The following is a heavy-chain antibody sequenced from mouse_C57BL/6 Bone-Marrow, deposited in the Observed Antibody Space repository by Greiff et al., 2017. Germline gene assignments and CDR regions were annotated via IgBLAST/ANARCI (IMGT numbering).Heavy chain of an antibody. Sequence: VQLQQPGAELVKPGASVKLSCKASGYTFTSYWMQWVKQRPGQGLEWIGEIDPSDSYTNYNQKFKGKATLTVDTSSSTAYMQLSSLTSEDSAVYYCAREPYFDYWGQGTTLTVSS. J-gene: IGHJ2*01. CDR2: IDPSDSYT. CDR1: GYTFTSYW. CDR3: AREPYFDY. V-gene: IGHV1-50*01.